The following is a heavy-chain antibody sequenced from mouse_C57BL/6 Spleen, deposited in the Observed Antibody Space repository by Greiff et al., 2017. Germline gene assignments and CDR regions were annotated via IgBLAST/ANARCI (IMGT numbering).Heavy chain of an antibody. Sequence: VQLQQSGAELVRPGASVTLSCKASGYTFTDYEMHWVKQTPVHGLEWIGAIDPEAGGTAYNQKFTGKAILTADKSSSTAYMELRSLTPEDSAVYYCTRYDYGPSFDYWGQGTTLTVSS. V-gene: IGHV1-15*01. CDR2: IDPEAGGT. CDR3: TRYDYGPSFDY. J-gene: IGHJ2*01. D-gene: IGHD2-4*01. CDR1: GYTFTDYE.